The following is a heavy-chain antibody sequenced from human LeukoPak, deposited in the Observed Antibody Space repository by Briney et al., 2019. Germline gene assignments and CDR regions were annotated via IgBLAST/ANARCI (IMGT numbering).Heavy chain of an antibody. CDR2: IKQDGREI. V-gene: IGHV3-7*05. Sequence: PGGSLRLSCAASGFSFSSYWMTWVRQAPGKGLEWVANIKQDGREIYYVGSVKGRFTISRDNAKNPLYLQMNSLRAEDAAVYYCARRGYTYGYLDYWGQGTLVTVSS. D-gene: IGHD5-18*01. CDR1: GFSFSSYW. J-gene: IGHJ4*02. CDR3: ARRGYTYGYLDY.